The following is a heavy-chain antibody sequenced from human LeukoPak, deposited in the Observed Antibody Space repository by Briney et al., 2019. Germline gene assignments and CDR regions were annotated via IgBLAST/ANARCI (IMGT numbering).Heavy chain of an antibody. CDR3: ARRNHYFYYMDV. Sequence: PSETLSLTCTVSGGSISSYYWSWIRQSPVRGLEWIGYIFPSGSAYYNPSLESRVTISLDTSENQFSLTLTSVTAAETAVYYCARRNHYFYYMDVWGKGTTVTVSS. J-gene: IGHJ6*03. V-gene: IGHV4-4*09. CDR2: IFPSGSA. CDR1: GGSISSYY.